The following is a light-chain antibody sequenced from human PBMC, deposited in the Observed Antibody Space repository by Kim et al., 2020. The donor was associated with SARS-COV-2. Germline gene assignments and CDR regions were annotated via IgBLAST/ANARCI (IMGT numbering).Light chain of an antibody. J-gene: IGKJ2*01. V-gene: IGKV1-5*03. Sequence: DIQMTQSPSTLSASVGDTVTISCRASESFSSWLAWYHQKPGKAPNLLIYKASNLESGVPSRFSGSESGTEFTLTITSLQPDDFATYYCQQYYIFPYTFGQGTKLEI. CDR3: QQYYIFPYT. CDR2: KAS. CDR1: ESFSSW.